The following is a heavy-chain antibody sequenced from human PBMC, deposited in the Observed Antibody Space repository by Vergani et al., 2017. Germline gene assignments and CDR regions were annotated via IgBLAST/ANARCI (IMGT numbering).Heavy chain of an antibody. Sequence: EVQLVESGGGLVQPGRSLRLSCAASGFTFDDYAMHWVRQAPGKGLEWVSGISWNSGSIGYADSVKGRFTISRDNAKNSLYLQMNSLRAEDTALYYCTKGGWSGYFYYYYYMDVWGKGTTVTVSS. CDR2: ISWNSGSI. CDR1: GFTFDDYA. D-gene: IGHD3-3*01. J-gene: IGHJ6*03. CDR3: TKGGWSGYFYYYYYMDV. V-gene: IGHV3-9*01.